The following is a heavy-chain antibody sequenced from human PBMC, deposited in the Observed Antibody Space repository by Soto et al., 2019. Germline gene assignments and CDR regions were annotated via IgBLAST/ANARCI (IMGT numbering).Heavy chain of an antibody. J-gene: IGHJ4*02. D-gene: IGHD1-7*01. V-gene: IGHV3-23*01. CDR2: ISAGGNLI. Sequence: GGSLRLSCAASGFIFSNHAMSWVRQVPGKGLEWVSGISAGGNLIYYADSVRGRFTMSRDNSKNMLYLQMKSLRAEDTAVYYCAKDRNYPRDQFHYWGQGTLVTVSS. CDR1: GFIFSNHA. CDR3: AKDRNYPRDQFHY.